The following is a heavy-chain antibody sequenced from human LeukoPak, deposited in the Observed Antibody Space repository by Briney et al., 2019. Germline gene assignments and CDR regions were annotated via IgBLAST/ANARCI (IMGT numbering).Heavy chain of an antibody. J-gene: IGHJ6*03. V-gene: IGHV3-7*01. Sequence: PGGSLRLSCAASGFTFSSYWMSWVRQAPGKGLEWVANIKQDGSEKYYVDSVKGRYTISRDNAKNSLYLQMNSLRAEDTAVYYCASIHQKRKAGSYYEYYYYYYYMDVWGKGTTVTVSS. CDR3: ASIHQKRKAGSYYEYYYYYYYMDV. CDR1: GFTFSSYW. CDR2: IKQDGSEK. D-gene: IGHD3-10*01.